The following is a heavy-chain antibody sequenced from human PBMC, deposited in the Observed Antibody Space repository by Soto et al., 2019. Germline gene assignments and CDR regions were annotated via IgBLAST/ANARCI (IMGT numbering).Heavy chain of an antibody. CDR2: IYYSGST. V-gene: IGHV4-59*12. CDR3: ARGPSGQLGNWLDP. CDR1: GGSISSYY. Sequence: SETLSLTCTVSGGSISSYYWSWIRQPPGKGLEWIGYIYYSGSTNYNPSLKSRVTISVDTSKNPFSLQMSTVTAADTAVYYCARGPSGQLGNWLDPWGQGTLVTVSS. J-gene: IGHJ5*02. D-gene: IGHD6-13*01.